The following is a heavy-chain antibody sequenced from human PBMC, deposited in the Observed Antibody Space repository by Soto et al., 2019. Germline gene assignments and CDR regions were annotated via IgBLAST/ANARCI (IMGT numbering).Heavy chain of an antibody. V-gene: IGHV1-69*02. CDR3: AFDVQTGVVYFDN. CDR1: GGTFSTYT. Sequence: QVQLVQSGAEVKKPGSSVKVSCKASGGTFSTYTISWVRQAPGQGLEWLGRIIPLFGLPNHAQKFRDRVTISXDXPTDTAYLEMNSLRPEDTAVYYCAFDVQTGVVYFDNWGQGTLVTVSS. J-gene: IGHJ4*02. CDR2: IIPLFGLP. D-gene: IGHD2-21*01.